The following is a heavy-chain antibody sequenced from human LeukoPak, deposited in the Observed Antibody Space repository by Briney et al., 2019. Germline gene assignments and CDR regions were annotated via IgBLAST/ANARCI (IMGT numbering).Heavy chain of an antibody. CDR2: IKQDGSQK. Sequence: GGSLRLSCAASGFTFSSYWMSWVRQAPGKGLECEANIKQDGSQKYYVDSVKGRFTISRDNAKNSLYLQMNSLRSEDTAVYYCARDVGPNDYVDYWGQGTLVTVSS. V-gene: IGHV3-7*01. CDR3: ARDVGPNDYVDY. J-gene: IGHJ4*02. D-gene: IGHD2-8*01. CDR1: GFTFSSYW.